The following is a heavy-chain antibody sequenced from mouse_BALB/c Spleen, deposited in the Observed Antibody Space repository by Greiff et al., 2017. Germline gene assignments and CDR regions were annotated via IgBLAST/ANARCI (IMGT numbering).Heavy chain of an antibody. Sequence: VQLQQSGAELARPGASVKLSCKASGYTFTSYWMQWVKQRPGQGLEWIGAIYPGDGDTRYTQKFKGKATLTADKSSSTAYMQLSSLASEDSAVYYCARSAMDYWGQGTSVTVSS. CDR3: ARSAMDY. J-gene: IGHJ4*01. CDR2: IYPGDGDT. V-gene: IGHV1-87*01. CDR1: GYTFTSYW.